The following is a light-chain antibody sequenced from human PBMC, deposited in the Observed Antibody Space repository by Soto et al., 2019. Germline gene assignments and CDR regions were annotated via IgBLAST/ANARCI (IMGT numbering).Light chain of an antibody. CDR1: SSDVGGYNY. V-gene: IGLV2-14*03. J-gene: IGLJ1*01. CDR3: SSYTTSSISSIVYV. Sequence: QLVLTQPASVSGSPGQSITISCTGTSSDVGGYNYVSWYQQHPGKAPKLMIYDVTNRPSGVSNRFSGSKSGNTASLTISGLQAEDEADYYCSSYTTSSISSIVYVFGTGTKLTVL. CDR2: DVT.